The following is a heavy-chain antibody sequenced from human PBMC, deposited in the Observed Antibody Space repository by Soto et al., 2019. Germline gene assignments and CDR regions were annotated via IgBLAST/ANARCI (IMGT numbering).Heavy chain of an antibody. CDR1: GFDFSGSE. CDR3: AKVAPFILGSPF. D-gene: IGHD2-21*01. V-gene: IGHV3-48*03. Sequence: GGSLRLSCTASGFDFSGSEMNWFRQAPGKGLEWVAYITGSGGAMFHADSVKGRFSISRDNAKNSLFLEMNNLTADDAGLYYCAKVAPFILGSPFWGQGTLVTVSS. CDR2: ITGSGGAM. J-gene: IGHJ4*02.